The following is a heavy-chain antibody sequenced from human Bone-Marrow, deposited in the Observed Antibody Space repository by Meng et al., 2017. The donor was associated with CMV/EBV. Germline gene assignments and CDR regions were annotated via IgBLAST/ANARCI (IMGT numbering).Heavy chain of an antibody. V-gene: IGHV3-33*06. J-gene: IGHJ4*02. D-gene: IGHD6-6*01. CDR3: AKDTGFLEYSNTPYYFDY. CDR1: GFTFSNAW. Sequence: GGSLRLSCAASGFTFSNAWMSWVRQAPGKGLEWVAVIWYDGSNKYYADSVKGRFTISRDNSKNTLYLQMNSLRAEDTAVYYCAKDTGFLEYSNTPYYFDYWGQGTLVTVSS. CDR2: IWYDGSNK.